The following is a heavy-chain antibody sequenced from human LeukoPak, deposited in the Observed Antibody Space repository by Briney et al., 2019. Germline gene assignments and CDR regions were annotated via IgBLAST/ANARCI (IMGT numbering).Heavy chain of an antibody. V-gene: IGHV3-21*04. J-gene: IGHJ4*02. D-gene: IGHD2-21*02. CDR1: GFTFSSYS. Sequence: GGSLRLSCAASGFTFSSYSMDWVRQAPGKGLEWVSSISSSSGYIYYADSVRGRFTISRDNAKNSLYLQMNSLRAEDTAVYYCAKHRETIVVVTADFDYWGQGTLVTVSS. CDR2: ISSSSGYI. CDR3: AKHRETIVVVTADFDY.